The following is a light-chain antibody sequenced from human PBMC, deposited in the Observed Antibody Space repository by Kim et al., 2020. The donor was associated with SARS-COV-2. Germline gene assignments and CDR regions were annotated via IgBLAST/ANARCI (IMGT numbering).Light chain of an antibody. CDR3: QQYGSSPTWT. Sequence: EIVLTQSPGTLSLSPGERATLSCRASQSVSSSYLAWYQQKPGQAPSLLIYGASSRATGIPDRFSGSGYGTDFTLTISRLEPEDFAVYYCQQYGSSPTWTFGQGTKVDI. J-gene: IGKJ1*01. CDR1: QSVSSSY. V-gene: IGKV3-20*01. CDR2: GAS.